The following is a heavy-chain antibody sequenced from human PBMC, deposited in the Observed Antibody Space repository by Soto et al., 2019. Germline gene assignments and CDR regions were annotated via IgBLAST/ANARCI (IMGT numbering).Heavy chain of an antibody. V-gene: IGHV3-74*01. D-gene: IGHD5-12*01. Sequence: GKGLGWVSRVSGDGSSTNYADSVKGRFTISRDNAKNTLYLQMNSLRAEDAAVYFFLLADPGRGDIGSVSASQRNRSFDL. CDR2: VSGDGSST. J-gene: IGHJ2*01. CDR3: LLADPGRGDIGSVSASQRNRSFDL.